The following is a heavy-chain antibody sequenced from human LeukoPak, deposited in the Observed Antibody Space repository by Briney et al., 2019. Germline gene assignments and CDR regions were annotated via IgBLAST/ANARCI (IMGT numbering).Heavy chain of an antibody. J-gene: IGHJ4*02. CDR1: GFTFSNYA. CDR3: TREGQGDGYNGFDY. D-gene: IGHD5-24*01. Sequence: GGSLRLSCVVSGFTFSNYAMSWVRQAPGKGLEWVGFIRSKAYGGTTEYAASVKGRFTISRDDSKSIAYLQMNSLKTEDTAVYYCTREGQGDGYNGFDYWGQGTLVTVSS. V-gene: IGHV3-49*04. CDR2: IRSKAYGGTT.